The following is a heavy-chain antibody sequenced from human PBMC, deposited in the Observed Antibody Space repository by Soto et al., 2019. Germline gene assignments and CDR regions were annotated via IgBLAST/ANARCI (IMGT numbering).Heavy chain of an antibody. Sequence: SVKVSFKAAGGTFSSYSISWVRQAPGQWLEWMGGIIPIFGTANYAQKFQGRVTITADKSTSKAYMELSSLRSEDTAVYYCARTHCTNGVCYPYYSYYGMDVWGQGTTVTDSS. CDR2: IIPIFGTA. D-gene: IGHD2-8*01. V-gene: IGHV1-69*06. CDR1: GGTFSSYS. J-gene: IGHJ6*02. CDR3: ARTHCTNGVCYPYYSYYGMDV.